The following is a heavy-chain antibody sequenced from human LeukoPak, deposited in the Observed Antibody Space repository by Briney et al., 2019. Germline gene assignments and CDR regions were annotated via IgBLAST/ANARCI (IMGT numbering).Heavy chain of an antibody. Sequence: GGSLRLSCAASGFTFSHAWMSWVRQAPGKGLEWVGRIKSKIDGGTADYAAPVKGGFSISRDDSKNTLYLQMNSLKTEDTAVYYCASIEDYYDSSGYPYWGQGTLVTVSS. CDR2: IKSKIDGGTA. CDR3: ASIEDYYDSSGYPY. D-gene: IGHD3-22*01. CDR1: GFTFSHAW. V-gene: IGHV3-15*01. J-gene: IGHJ4*02.